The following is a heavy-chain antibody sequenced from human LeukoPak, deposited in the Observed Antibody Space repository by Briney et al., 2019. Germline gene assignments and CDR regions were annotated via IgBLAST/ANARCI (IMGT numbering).Heavy chain of an antibody. V-gene: IGHV3-30*04. CDR2: ISYDGSNK. CDR1: GFTFSSYA. D-gene: IGHD5-12*01. Sequence: GGSLGLSCAASGFTFSSYAMHWVRQAPGKGLEWVAVISYDGSNKYYADSVKGRFTISRDNSKNTLYLQMNSLRAEDTAVYYCARDYHIVATTYDAFDIWGQGTMVTVSS. CDR3: ARDYHIVATTYDAFDI. J-gene: IGHJ3*02.